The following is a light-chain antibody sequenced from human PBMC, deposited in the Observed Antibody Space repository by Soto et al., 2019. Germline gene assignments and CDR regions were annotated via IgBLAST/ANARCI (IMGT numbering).Light chain of an antibody. CDR3: QDYGTSAPWT. Sequence: EVVLTQSPGTLSLSPGERATLSCRASQNIRGNELAWYQQKPGQAPRLLIYRGSSRATGIPDRFTGRGSGTEFTLTISRLEPEDLAVYYCQDYGTSAPWTFGQGTKVEIK. V-gene: IGKV3-20*01. J-gene: IGKJ1*01. CDR1: QNIRGNE. CDR2: RGS.